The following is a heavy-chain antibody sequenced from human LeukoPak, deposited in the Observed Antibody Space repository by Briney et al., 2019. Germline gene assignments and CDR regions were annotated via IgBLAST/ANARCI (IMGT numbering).Heavy chain of an antibody. CDR2: INPNSGGT. Sequence: ASVKVSCKASGYTFTGYYMHWVRQAPGQGLEWMGRINPNSGGTNYAQKFQGRVTMTRDTSISTAYMELSRLRSDDTAVYYCARVANYYDSSGVVWFDPWGQGTLVTVSS. D-gene: IGHD3-22*01. V-gene: IGHV1-2*06. CDR1: GYTFTGYY. J-gene: IGHJ5*02. CDR3: ARVANYYDSSGVVWFDP.